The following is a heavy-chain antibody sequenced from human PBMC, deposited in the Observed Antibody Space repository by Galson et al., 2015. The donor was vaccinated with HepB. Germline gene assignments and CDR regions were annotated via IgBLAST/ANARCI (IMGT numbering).Heavy chain of an antibody. J-gene: IGHJ4*02. CDR1: GFTFSSYA. CDR3: AKDQYNYYDTIPNFDY. V-gene: IGHV3-23*01. D-gene: IGHD3-22*01. CDR2: ISGSGGST. Sequence: SLRLSCAASGFTFSSYAMSWVRQAPGKGLEWVSAISGSGGSTYYADSVKGRFTISRDNSKNTLYLQMNSLRAEDTAVYYCAKDQYNYYDTIPNFDYWGQGTLVTVSS.